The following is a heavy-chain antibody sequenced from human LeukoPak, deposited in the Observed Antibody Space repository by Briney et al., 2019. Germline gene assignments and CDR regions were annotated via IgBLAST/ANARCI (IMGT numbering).Heavy chain of an antibody. D-gene: IGHD2-15*01. Sequence: SETLSLTCTVSGGSISSSSYYWGWIRQPPGKGLEWIGSIYYSGSTYYNPSLKSRVTISVDKSKNQFSLKLSPVTAADTAVCYCARGGVVVVVREENFDYWGQGTLVTVSS. CDR1: GGSISSSSYY. CDR2: IYYSGST. CDR3: ARGGVVVVVREENFDY. V-gene: IGHV4-39*07. J-gene: IGHJ4*02.